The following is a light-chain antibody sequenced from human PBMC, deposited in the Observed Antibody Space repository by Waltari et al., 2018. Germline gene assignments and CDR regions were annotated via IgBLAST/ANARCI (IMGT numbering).Light chain of an antibody. J-gene: IGKJ4*01. CDR1: QGISTY. V-gene: IGKV1-17*01. Sequence: DIQMTQSPSSLSASTGETVTITCRASQGISTYLNWYQQKPGKAPKRLIYAASSLESGVPSRFSGSGSGTDFTLTISSLQPEDFATYYCLQYNSHPLTFGGGTKVEIK. CDR3: LQYNSHPLT. CDR2: AAS.